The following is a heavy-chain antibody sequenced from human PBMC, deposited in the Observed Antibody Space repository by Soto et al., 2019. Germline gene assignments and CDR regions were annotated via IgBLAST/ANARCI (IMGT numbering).Heavy chain of an antibody. D-gene: IGHD5-18*01. CDR2: ISSSSSYI. CDR1: GFTFSSYS. J-gene: IGHJ4*02. V-gene: IGHV3-21*01. CDR3: ARGGKGWLHYPFDY. Sequence: GGALRLSCAASGFTFSSYSINWVRQAPWKGLEWVSSISSSSSYIYYADSVKGRFTISRDNAKNSLYLQMNSLRAEDTAVYYCARGGKGWLHYPFDYFGQGTRVTVSP.